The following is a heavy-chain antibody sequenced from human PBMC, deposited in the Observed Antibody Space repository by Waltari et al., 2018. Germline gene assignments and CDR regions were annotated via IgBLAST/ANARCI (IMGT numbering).Heavy chain of an antibody. CDR3: ARIRLGGQWLDSASPPYYYYDMDV. CDR2: LDPEVGAT. V-gene: IGHV1-24*01. Sequence: QVQLVQSGAEVKKPGASVKVACKVSGYRLTELAMPWVRQAPGKGLEWMGGLDPEVGATIYAQNFQGRVTMTEDASTDTAYMELSSLNSDDTAVYYCARIRLGGQWLDSASPPYYYYDMDVWGQGTTVTVSS. D-gene: IGHD6-19*01. J-gene: IGHJ6*02. CDR1: GYRLTELA.